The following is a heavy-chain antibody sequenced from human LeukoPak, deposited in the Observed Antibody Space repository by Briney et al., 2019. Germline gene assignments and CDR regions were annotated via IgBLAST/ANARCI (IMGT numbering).Heavy chain of an antibody. V-gene: IGHV4-39*01. CDR1: GGSISSTSYY. J-gene: IGHJ3*01. CDR2: IYYSGST. D-gene: IGHD3-22*01. Sequence: SETLSLTCAVSGGSISSTSYYWAWLRQPPGKGLEWIGTIYYSGSTYHNPSLKSRVTMSVDTSRNQFSLKLSSVDAAVTAVYYCAKAGVRYFDSSGLYAFDLWGQGTTVTVSS. CDR3: AKAGVRYFDSSGLYAFDL.